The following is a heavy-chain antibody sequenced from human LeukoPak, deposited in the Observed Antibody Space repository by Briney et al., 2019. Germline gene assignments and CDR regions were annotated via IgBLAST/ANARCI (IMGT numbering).Heavy chain of an antibody. CDR2: INIDERIT. Sequence: GGSLRLSCAASGFSFSTQRMHWVRQAPGKGLVWVSYINIDERITGYADSVKGRFTISRDNAKNTLYLQMNSLRAEDTAVYYCAKVSPVLAGAWGSGWYYFDYWGQGTLVTVSS. J-gene: IGHJ4*02. V-gene: IGHV3-74*01. CDR3: AKVSPVLAGAWGSGWYYFDY. CDR1: GFSFSTQR. D-gene: IGHD6-19*01.